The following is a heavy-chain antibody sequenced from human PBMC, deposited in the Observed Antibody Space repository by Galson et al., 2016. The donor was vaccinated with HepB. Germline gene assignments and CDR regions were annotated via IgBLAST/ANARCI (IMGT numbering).Heavy chain of an antibody. CDR1: GFTFSSYA. V-gene: IGHV3-23*01. D-gene: IGHD6-13*01. CDR2: MSITVSSK. CDR3: AKRIGAGGQFDY. Sequence: SLRLSCAASGFTFSSYAMSWVRQAPGKGLEWVSAMSITVSSKYYADSVKGRFTISRDNSKNTLDMQMNTLRSEDTAIYYCAKRIGAGGQFDYWGQGTLVTVSP. J-gene: IGHJ4*02.